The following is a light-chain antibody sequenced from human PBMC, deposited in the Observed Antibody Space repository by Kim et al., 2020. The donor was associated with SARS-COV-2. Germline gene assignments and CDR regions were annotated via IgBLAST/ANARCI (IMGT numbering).Light chain of an antibody. CDR2: AAS. J-gene: IGKJ1*01. Sequence: ASIGDRVIISCRTSQGIANNLVWFHQKPGKAPKPLIYAASRLETGVPSRFSGSGSGTDFILTISSLQPEDYGTYYCQQYDVYPRTFGQGTKVDIK. CDR1: QGIANN. V-gene: IGKV1-16*01. CDR3: QQYDVYPRT.